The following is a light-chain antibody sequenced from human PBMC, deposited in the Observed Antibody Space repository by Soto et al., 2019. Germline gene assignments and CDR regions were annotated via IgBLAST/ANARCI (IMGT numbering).Light chain of an antibody. Sequence: DIQMTQSPSFVAASVGDRVTITCRASQGISAWLAWYQQQPGEAPKLLIYDTSILQRGVPSRFSGSGSGIDFTLTIRDLQPEDFATYYCHQSYTFPYTFGQGTKLEIK. V-gene: IGKV1-12*01. CDR2: DTS. CDR3: HQSYTFPYT. J-gene: IGKJ2*01. CDR1: QGISAW.